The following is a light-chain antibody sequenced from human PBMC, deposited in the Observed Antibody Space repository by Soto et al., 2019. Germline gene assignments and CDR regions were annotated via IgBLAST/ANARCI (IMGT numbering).Light chain of an antibody. CDR3: QQGSSTPPIT. Sequence: DIQMTHPPPSLSASVGDRVTITSRPSQSISSYLNWYQQKPGKAPKLLIYAASSLQSGVPSRFSGSGSGTDFTLTISSLQPEDSASYYCQQGSSTPPITFGQGTRLEI. CDR2: AAS. J-gene: IGKJ5*01. V-gene: IGKV1-39*01. CDR1: QSISSY.